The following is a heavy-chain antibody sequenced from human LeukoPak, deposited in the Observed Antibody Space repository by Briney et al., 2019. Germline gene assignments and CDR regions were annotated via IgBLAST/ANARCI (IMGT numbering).Heavy chain of an antibody. CDR2: ISWNSGSI. V-gene: IGHV3-9*01. D-gene: IGHD1-26*01. CDR3: AKDMGSSGSPEFDY. CDR1: GFTFDDYA. Sequence: GGSLRLSCAASGFTFDDYAMHWVRQAPGKGLEWVSGISWNSGSISYADSVKGRFTISRDNAKNSLYLQMNSLRAEDTALYYCAKDMGSSGSPEFDYWGQGTLVTVSS. J-gene: IGHJ4*02.